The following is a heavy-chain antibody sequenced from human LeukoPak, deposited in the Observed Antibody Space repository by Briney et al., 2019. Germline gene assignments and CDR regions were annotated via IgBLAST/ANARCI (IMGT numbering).Heavy chain of an antibody. Sequence: PGGSLRLSCAASGFTFSDYRMHWVRQAPGKGLVWVSYIFSDGSNIKYADSVKGRFTISRDNAENTLYLQMNSLRVEDTGVYYCARRGAVAGTKYGLDVWGQGTTVTVSS. D-gene: IGHD6-19*01. CDR1: GFTFSDYR. CDR2: IFSDGSNI. V-gene: IGHV3-74*03. J-gene: IGHJ6*02. CDR3: ARRGAVAGTKYGLDV.